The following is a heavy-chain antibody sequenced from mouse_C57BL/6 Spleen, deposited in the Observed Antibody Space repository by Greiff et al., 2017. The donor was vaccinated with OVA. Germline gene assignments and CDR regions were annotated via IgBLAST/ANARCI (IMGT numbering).Heavy chain of an antibody. V-gene: IGHV14-4*01. CDR3: TTGSGYRNY. D-gene: IGHD3-2*02. J-gene: IGHJ2*01. CDR2: IDPENGDT. Sequence: EVQLVESGAELVRPGASVKLSCTASGFNIKDDYMHWVKQRPEQGLEWIGWIDPENGDTEYASKFQGKATITADTSSNTAYLQLSSLTSEDTAVYYCTTGSGYRNYWGQGTTLTVSS. CDR1: GFNIKDDY.